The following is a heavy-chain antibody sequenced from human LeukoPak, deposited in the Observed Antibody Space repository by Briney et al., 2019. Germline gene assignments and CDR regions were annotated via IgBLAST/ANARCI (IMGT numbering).Heavy chain of an antibody. V-gene: IGHV1-8*01. Sequence: PGASVKVSCKASGYTFTSYDINWVRQATGQGLEWTGWMNPNSGNTGYAQKFQGRVTMTRNTSISTAYMELSSLRSEDTAVYYCAREDYDYVWGSYHGMDVWGQGTTVTVSS. CDR2: MNPNSGNT. CDR1: GYTFTSYD. D-gene: IGHD3-16*02. J-gene: IGHJ6*02. CDR3: AREDYDYVWGSYHGMDV.